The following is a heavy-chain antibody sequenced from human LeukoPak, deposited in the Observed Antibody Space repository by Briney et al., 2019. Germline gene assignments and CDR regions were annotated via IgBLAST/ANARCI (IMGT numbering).Heavy chain of an antibody. V-gene: IGHV4-59*08. CDR3: AGHHPRNTVDF. Sequence: PSETLSLTCTVSGGSISTYYWGWIRQPPGKGLEWIAYVSDIGSINYNPSLKSRVTISLDTSKNQFSLKLSSVTAADTAVYYCAGHHPRNTVDFWGQGTLVTVSS. CDR2: VSDIGSI. D-gene: IGHD2/OR15-2a*01. J-gene: IGHJ4*02. CDR1: GGSISTYY.